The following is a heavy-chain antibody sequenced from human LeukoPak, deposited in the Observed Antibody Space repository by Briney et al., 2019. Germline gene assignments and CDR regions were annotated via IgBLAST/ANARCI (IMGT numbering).Heavy chain of an antibody. CDR1: GGSISSYY. J-gene: IGHJ6*02. D-gene: IGHD3-22*01. V-gene: IGHV4-59*01. Sequence: PSETLSLTCTVSGGSISSYYWSWIRPPPGKGLEWIGYIYYSGSTNYNPSLKSRVTISVDTSKNQFSLKLSSVTAADTAVYYCARDHGGNYYDSSGRLDVWGQGTTVTVSS. CDR2: IYYSGST. CDR3: ARDHGGNYYDSSGRLDV.